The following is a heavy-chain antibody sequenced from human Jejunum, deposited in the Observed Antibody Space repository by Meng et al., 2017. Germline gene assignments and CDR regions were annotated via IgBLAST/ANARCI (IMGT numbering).Heavy chain of an antibody. CDR2: IFRTGTS. J-gene: IGHJ4*02. CDR1: GDSISSDNW. Sequence: VQLQEAGPGLVKRSGTLSLPCAVSGDSISSDNWWSWVRQPPGKGPEWIGDIFRTGTSNYSPSLRSRVAIYMDKSKNQFSLSLNSVTAADTAVYYCARKGGTYSTGHFPHFDYWGQGTLVTVSS. D-gene: IGHD6-19*01. CDR3: ARKGGTYSTGHFPHFDY. V-gene: IGHV4-4*02.